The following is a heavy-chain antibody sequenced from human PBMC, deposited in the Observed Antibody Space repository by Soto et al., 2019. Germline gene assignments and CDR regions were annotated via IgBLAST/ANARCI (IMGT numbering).Heavy chain of an antibody. CDR3: AKSHAARYYFDY. D-gene: IGHD2-15*01. V-gene: IGHV3-23*01. CDR2: ISGSGTST. J-gene: IGHJ4*02. CDR1: GFTFSSYA. Sequence: EVQLLESGGGLVQPGGSLRLSCAASGFTFSSYAMSWVRQAPGKGLEWVSAISGSGTSTYYTDSVKGRFTISRDNSRXXXXXXXNSLRAEDTAVYYCAKSHAARYYFDYWGQGTLVTVSS.